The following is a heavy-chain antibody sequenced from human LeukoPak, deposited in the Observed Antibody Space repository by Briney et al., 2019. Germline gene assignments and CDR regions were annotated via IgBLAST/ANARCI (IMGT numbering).Heavy chain of an antibody. CDR2: IRSKAYGGTT. CDR1: GFTFGDYA. D-gene: IGHD3-3*01. Sequence: PGGSLRLSCTASGFTFGDYAMSWVRQAPGKGLGWGGFIRSKAYGGTTEYAASVKGRFTISRDDSKSIAYLQMNSLKTEDTAVYYCTSYDLWSGLYYYYYMDVWGKGATVTVSS. J-gene: IGHJ6*03. CDR3: TSYDLWSGLYYYYYMDV. V-gene: IGHV3-49*04.